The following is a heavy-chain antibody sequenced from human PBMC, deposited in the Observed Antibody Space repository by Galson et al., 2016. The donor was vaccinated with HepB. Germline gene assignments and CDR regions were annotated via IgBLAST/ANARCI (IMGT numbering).Heavy chain of an antibody. CDR2: INPSGGGT. V-gene: IGHV1-46*01. Sequence: SVKVSCKASGYTFTSYYMHWVRQAPGQGLEWMGIINPSGGGTSYTQKFQGRVTMTGDTSTSTVYMELSSLRSEDTAVYYCARGDYGDYEGGFYYYDMDVWGQGTTVTVSS. CDR3: ARGDYGDYEGGFYYYDMDV. D-gene: IGHD4-17*01. J-gene: IGHJ6*02. CDR1: GYTFTSYY.